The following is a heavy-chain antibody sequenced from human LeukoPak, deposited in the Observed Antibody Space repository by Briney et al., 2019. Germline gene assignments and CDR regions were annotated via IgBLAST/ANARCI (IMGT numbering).Heavy chain of an antibody. CDR1: GFIFSGYN. D-gene: IGHD4-17*01. Sequence: PGGSLRLSCAASGFIFSGYNMNWVRQAPGKGLEWVSSIGGSGTYIYYADSVRGRFTISRDNAKNSLLLQMNSLRADDTAVYYCARDLGYGDFYYAMDVWGQGTTVTVSS. J-gene: IGHJ6*02. CDR2: IGGSGTYI. V-gene: IGHV3-21*01. CDR3: ARDLGYGDFYYAMDV.